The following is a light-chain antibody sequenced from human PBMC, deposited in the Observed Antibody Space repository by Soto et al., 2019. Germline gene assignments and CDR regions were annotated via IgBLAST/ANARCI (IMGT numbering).Light chain of an antibody. CDR2: NVS. Sequence: DVVMTQSPLSLPVTLGQPASISCRSSQSLAYIDGNTYLNWFHQRPGQSPRRLIYNVSNRDSGXPXRXXGSGSGTDFTLEISRVEAEHAGLYYCMQGTHWPPYTFGQGTKLEIK. CDR1: QSLAYIDGNTY. CDR3: MQGTHWPPYT. V-gene: IGKV2-30*01. J-gene: IGKJ2*01.